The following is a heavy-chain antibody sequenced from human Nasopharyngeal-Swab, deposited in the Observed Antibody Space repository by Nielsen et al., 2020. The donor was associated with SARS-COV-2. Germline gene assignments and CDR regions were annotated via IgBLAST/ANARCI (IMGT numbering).Heavy chain of an antibody. CDR1: GGSISSYY. CDR2: IYYSGST. CDR3: AGLWGYYDFWSGYSPPDV. J-gene: IGHJ6*04. Sequence: SETLSLTCTVSGGSISSYYWSWIRQPPGKGLEWIGYIYYSGSTNYNPSLKSRVTISVDTSKNQFSLKLSSVTAADTAVYYCAGLWGYYDFWSGYSPPDVWSKGTTVTVSS. V-gene: IGHV4-59*08. D-gene: IGHD3-3*01.